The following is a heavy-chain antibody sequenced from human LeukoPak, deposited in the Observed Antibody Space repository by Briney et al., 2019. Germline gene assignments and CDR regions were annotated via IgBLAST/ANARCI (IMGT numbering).Heavy chain of an antibody. J-gene: IGHJ4*02. CDR3: ARHLGGCSGGSCYW. CDR1: GFTFSSYG. D-gene: IGHD2-15*01. V-gene: IGHV3-23*01. Sequence: GGSLRLSCAASGFTFSSYGMSWVRQAPGKGLEWVSAISGSGGSTYYADSVKGRFTISRDNSKNTLYLRMNSLRAEDTAVYYCARHLGGCSGGSCYWWGQGTLVTVSS. CDR2: ISGSGGST.